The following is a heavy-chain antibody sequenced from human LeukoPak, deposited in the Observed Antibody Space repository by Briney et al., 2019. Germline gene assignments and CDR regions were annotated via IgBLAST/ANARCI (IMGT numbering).Heavy chain of an antibody. CDR2: INHSGGT. CDR3: ARVGYKGIYY. J-gene: IGHJ4*02. Sequence: SETLSLTCAVYGGSFSGYYWSWIRQPPGKGLEWIGEINHSGGTNYNPSLKSRVTISVDTSKNQFSLKLSSVTAADTAVYYCARVGYKGIYYWGQGTLVTVSS. CDR1: GGSFSGYY. D-gene: IGHD5-24*01. V-gene: IGHV4-34*01.